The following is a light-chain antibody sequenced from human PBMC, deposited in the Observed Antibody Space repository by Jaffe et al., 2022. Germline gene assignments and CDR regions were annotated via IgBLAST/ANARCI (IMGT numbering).Light chain of an antibody. CDR1: QSVSSY. CDR3: QHRSDQGT. J-gene: IGKJ1*01. V-gene: IGKV3-11*01. Sequence: EIVLTQSPATLSLSPGERATLSCRASQSVSSYLAWYQQKPGQAPRLLIYDASNRATGIPARFSGSGSGTDFTLTISSLEPEDFAVYYCQHRSDQGTFGQGTKVEIK. CDR2: DAS.